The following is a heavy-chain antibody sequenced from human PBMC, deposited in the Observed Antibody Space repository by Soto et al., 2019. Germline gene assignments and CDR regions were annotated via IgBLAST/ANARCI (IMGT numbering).Heavy chain of an antibody. CDR1: GFTFSSYG. CDR2: IWYDGSNK. Sequence: GSLRLSCAASGFTFSSYGMHWVRQAPGKGLEWVAVIWYDGSNKYYADSVKGRFTISRDNSKNTLYLQMNSLRAEDTAVYYCARDIARVVTAYYFDYWGQGTLVTVSS. D-gene: IGHD2-21*02. CDR3: ARDIARVVTAYYFDY. J-gene: IGHJ4*02. V-gene: IGHV3-33*01.